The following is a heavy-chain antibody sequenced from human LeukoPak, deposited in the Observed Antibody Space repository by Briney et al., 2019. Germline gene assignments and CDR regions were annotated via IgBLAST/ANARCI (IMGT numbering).Heavy chain of an antibody. CDR3: ARGESGWFDP. V-gene: IGHV4-30-4*01. J-gene: IGHJ5*02. D-gene: IGHD3-16*01. CDR2: IYYSGST. CDR1: GGSISSGDYY. Sequence: SETLSLTCAVSGGSISSGDYYWSWIRQPPGKGLEWIGYIYYSGSTYYNPSLKSRVTISVDTSKNQFSLKLSSVTAADTAVYYCARGESGWFDPWGQGTLVTVSS.